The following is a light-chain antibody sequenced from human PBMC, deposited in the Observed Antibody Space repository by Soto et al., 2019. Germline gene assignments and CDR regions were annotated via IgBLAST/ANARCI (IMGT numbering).Light chain of an antibody. CDR2: DAS. CDR3: QQYHRSSIT. CDR1: QSLNND. V-gene: IGKV1-5*01. Sequence: DIQMTQSPSTLSASVGDRVTITCRASQSLNNDLAWYQQKPGKAPNLLIYDASTLERGVPCRFSGTGSGTEFTLAINSLQPDDFATYYCQQYHRSSITFGQGTRLEIK. J-gene: IGKJ5*01.